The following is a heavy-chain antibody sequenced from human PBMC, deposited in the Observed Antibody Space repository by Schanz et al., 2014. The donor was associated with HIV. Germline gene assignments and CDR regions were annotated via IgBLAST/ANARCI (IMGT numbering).Heavy chain of an antibody. D-gene: IGHD6-13*01. Sequence: QVQLVQSGPEVRKPGASVKVSCQAPGHPFTGYYIHWVRQAPGQGLEWMGWINPNSGGTNYAQKFQGRVTMTRDTSISTAYMELSRLRSDDTAVYYCASDLSVYSSSSSVWGQGTTVTVSS. CDR1: GHPFTGYY. V-gene: IGHV1-2*02. CDR3: ASDLSVYSSSSSV. J-gene: IGHJ6*02. CDR2: INPNSGGT.